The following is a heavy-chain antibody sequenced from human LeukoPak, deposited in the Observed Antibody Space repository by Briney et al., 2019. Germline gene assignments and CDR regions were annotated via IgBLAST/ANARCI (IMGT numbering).Heavy chain of an antibody. V-gene: IGHV1-46*01. Sequence: ASVKVSCKASGYTFTSYYMHWVRQPPGQGLEWMGIINPSGGSTSYAQKFQGRVTMTRHTSTSTVYMELSSLRFEDTAVYYCARAYCGGVCYPLSLYFDLWGRGTLVTVSS. CDR1: GYTFTSYY. D-gene: IGHD2-21*02. CDR3: ARAYCGGVCYPLSLYFDL. J-gene: IGHJ2*01. CDR2: INPSGGST.